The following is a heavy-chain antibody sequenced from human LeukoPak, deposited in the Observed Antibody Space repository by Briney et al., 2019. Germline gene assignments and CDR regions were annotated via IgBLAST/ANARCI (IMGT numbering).Heavy chain of an antibody. CDR2: ISSSSSYI. D-gene: IGHD5-24*01. V-gene: IGHV3-21*01. CDR3: ARALDGYNEDY. J-gene: IGHJ4*02. CDR1: GFTFSSYR. Sequence: PGGSLRLSCAPSGFTFSSYRMNWARQAPGKGLEWVSSISSSSSYIYYADSVKGRFTISRDNAKNSLYLQINSLRAEDTAVYYSARALDGYNEDYWGQGTLVTVSS.